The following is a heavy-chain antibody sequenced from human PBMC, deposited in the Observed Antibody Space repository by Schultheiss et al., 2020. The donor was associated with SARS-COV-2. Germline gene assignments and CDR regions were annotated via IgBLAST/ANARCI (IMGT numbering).Heavy chain of an antibody. J-gene: IGHJ4*02. CDR2: INPSGGST. D-gene: IGHD5-18*01. Sequence: ASVKVSCKASGYTFTSYGISWVRQAPGQGLEWMGIINPSGGSTSYAQKFQGRVTMTRDTSTSTVYMELSSLRSEDTAVYYCARVGSYGILDYWGQGTLVTVSS. CDR3: ARVGSYGILDY. CDR1: GYTFTSYG. V-gene: IGHV1-46*01.